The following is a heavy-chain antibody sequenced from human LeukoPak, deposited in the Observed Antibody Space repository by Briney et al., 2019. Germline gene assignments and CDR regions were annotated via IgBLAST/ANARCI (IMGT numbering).Heavy chain of an antibody. D-gene: IGHD5-12*01. CDR3: AREQNSGYAIFDY. CDR2: INHSGST. Sequence: SETLSLTCTVSGGSISSYYWSWIRQPPGKGLEWIGEINHSGSTNYNPSLKSRVTISVDTSKNQFSLKLSSVTAADTAVYYCAREQNSGYAIFDYWGQGTLVTVSS. J-gene: IGHJ4*02. V-gene: IGHV4-34*01. CDR1: GGSISSYY.